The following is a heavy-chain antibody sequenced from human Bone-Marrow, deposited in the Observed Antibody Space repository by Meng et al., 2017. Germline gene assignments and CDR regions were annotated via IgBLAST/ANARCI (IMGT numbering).Heavy chain of an antibody. CDR2: IWYDGSNN. J-gene: IGHJ4*02. Sequence: VHLVRARGCLLTPAGSPRLYCAASGFTFSSYVMHWVRQAPGKGLEWMAVIWYDGSNNYYADSVKGRFTISRDNSKNTLYLQMNSLRAEDSAVYYCARELVDDDYWGQGTLVTVSS. CDR3: ARELVDDDY. V-gene: IGHV3-33*08. CDR1: GFTFSSYV. D-gene: IGHD3/OR15-3a*01.